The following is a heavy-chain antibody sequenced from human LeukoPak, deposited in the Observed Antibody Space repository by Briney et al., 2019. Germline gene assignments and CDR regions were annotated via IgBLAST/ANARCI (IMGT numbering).Heavy chain of an antibody. CDR3: ARDGTAAGLYFDL. J-gene: IGHJ4*01. V-gene: IGHV3-7*01. CDR2: IRQDGSEK. CDR1: GFTFTDYW. D-gene: IGHD6-13*01. Sequence: PGGSLRLSCGVSGFTFTDYWMNWVRQAPGKGPEWVASIRQDGSEKAYVDSVKGRFTISRDNTKNSLSLQLNGLRAEDTAVYYCARDGTAAGLYFDLWGQGTLVTVSS.